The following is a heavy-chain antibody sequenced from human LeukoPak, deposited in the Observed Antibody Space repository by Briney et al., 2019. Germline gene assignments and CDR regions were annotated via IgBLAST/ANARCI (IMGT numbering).Heavy chain of an antibody. J-gene: IGHJ4*02. CDR2: INSDGSST. D-gene: IGHD3-22*01. Sequence: GGSLRLSCVASGFSFTYYQMHWVRQTPGKGLVWVSRINSDGSSTSYADSVKGRFTISRDNAKNTLYLQMNSLRAEDTAVYYCAREGTEDSSGYYYLDYWGQGTLVTVSS. V-gene: IGHV3-74*01. CDR3: AREGTEDSSGYYYLDY. CDR1: GFSFTYYQ.